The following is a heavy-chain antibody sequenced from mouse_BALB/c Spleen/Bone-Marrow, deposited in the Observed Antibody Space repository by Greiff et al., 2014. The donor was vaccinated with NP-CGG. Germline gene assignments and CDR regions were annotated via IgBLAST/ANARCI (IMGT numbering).Heavy chain of an antibody. CDR1: GYTSTNYY. J-gene: IGHJ4*01. Sequence: VKLMESGPELVKPGASVRISCKASGYTSTNYYIHWVKQRPGQGLEWIGWIYPVNVHANFNEKFRGKATLTADKSSSTAYMQLSSLTSEDSAVYFCARWLLPYYAMDYWGQGTSVTVSS. D-gene: IGHD2-3*01. V-gene: IGHV1S56*01. CDR2: IYPVNVHA. CDR3: ARWLLPYYAMDY.